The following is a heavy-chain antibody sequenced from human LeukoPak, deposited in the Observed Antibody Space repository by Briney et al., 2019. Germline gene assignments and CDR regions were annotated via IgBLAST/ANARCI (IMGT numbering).Heavy chain of an antibody. CDR1: GGSISSGGYY. CDR2: IYYSGST. D-gene: IGHD3-9*01. V-gene: IGHV4-31*03. Sequence: SQTLSLTCTVSGGSISSGGYYWSWIRQHPGKGLEWIGYIYYSGSTYYNPSLKSRVTISVDTSKNQFSLKLTSVTAADTAVYFCARVKRGDGTVLSPYYNVRKEVDCFDPWGQGTLVTVSS. CDR3: ARVKRGDGTVLSPYYNVRKEVDCFDP. J-gene: IGHJ5*02.